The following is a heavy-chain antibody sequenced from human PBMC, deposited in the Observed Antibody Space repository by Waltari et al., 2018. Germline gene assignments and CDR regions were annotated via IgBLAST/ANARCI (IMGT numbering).Heavy chain of an antibody. CDR1: GYTFTGYY. Sequence: QAQLVQSGAEVKKPGASVKVSCKASGYTFTGYYIHRVRQAPGQGLEWRGWINPNSGGTNYAQNFQGRVTMTRDTSVDTAYMELSRLSSDDTAVYYCARIAGYYYDSSAPDWGQGTLVTVSS. V-gene: IGHV1-2*02. CDR3: ARIAGYYYDSSAPD. D-gene: IGHD3-22*01. J-gene: IGHJ4*02. CDR2: INPNSGGT.